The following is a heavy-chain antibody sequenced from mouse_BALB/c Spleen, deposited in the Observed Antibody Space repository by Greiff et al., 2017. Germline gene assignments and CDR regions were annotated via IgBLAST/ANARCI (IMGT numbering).Heavy chain of an antibody. J-gene: IGHJ1*01. D-gene: IGHD1-2*01. V-gene: IGHV3-8*02. CDR1: GDSITSGY. CDR2: ISYSGST. CDR3: ARKTLITTSFYWYFDV. Sequence: EVKLEESGPSLVKPSQTLSLTCSVTGDSITSGYWNWIRKFPGNKLEYMGYISYSGSTYYNPSLKSRISITRDTSKNQYYLQLNSVTTEDTATYYCARKTLITTSFYWYFDVWGAGTTVTVS.